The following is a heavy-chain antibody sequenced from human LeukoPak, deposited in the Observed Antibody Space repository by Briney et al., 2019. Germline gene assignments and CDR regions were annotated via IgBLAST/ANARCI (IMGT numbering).Heavy chain of an antibody. D-gene: IGHD2-2*01. CDR3: AREIVVVPAAMADWFDP. Sequence: SETLSLTCTVAAGSISSYYWSWIRQPAGKGLEWIGRIYTSGSTNYNPSLKSRVSMSVDTSKNQFSLKLSSVAAADTAVYYCAREIVVVPAAMADWFDPWGQGTLVTVSS. V-gene: IGHV4-4*07. CDR1: AGSISSYY. CDR2: IYTSGST. J-gene: IGHJ5*02.